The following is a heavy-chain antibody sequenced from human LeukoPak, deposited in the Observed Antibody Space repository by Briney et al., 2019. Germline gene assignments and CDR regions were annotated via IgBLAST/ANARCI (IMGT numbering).Heavy chain of an antibody. J-gene: IGHJ5*02. CDR1: GGSISSYY. Sequence: ASETLSLTXTVSGGSISSYYWSWIRQPPGKGLEWIGYIYYSGSTNYNPSPKSRVTISVDTSKNQFSLKLSSVTAADTAVYYCARRWLQYNWFDPWGQGTLVTVSS. V-gene: IGHV4-59*01. D-gene: IGHD5-24*01. CDR2: IYYSGST. CDR3: ARRWLQYNWFDP.